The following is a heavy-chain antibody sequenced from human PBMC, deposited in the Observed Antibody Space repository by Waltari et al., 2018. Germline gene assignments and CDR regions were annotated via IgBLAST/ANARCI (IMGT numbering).Heavy chain of an antibody. CDR2: INHSGAA. Sequence: QVQLQQWGAGLLKPSEPLSLTCAVHGGSFSGNYWNWIRQPPGKGLEWIGEINHSGAATYNPSLKSRVTISIDTSKNQFSLKLNSVTAADTAVYYCARGPDRAKAGIDWGQGTLVTVSS. CDR3: ARGPDRAKAGID. D-gene: IGHD5-18*01. CDR1: GGSFSGNY. J-gene: IGHJ4*02. V-gene: IGHV4-34*01.